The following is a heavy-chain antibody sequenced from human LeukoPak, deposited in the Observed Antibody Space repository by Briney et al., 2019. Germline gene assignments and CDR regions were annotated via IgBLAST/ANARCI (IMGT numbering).Heavy chain of an antibody. CDR3: ARAGGSYYGIAFDI. D-gene: IGHD1-26*01. CDR2: IKEGGSEK. CDR1: GFTFSSNW. J-gene: IGHJ3*02. Sequence: GGSLRLSCAASGFTFSSNWMSWVRQAPGKGLEWVANIKEGGSEKYYVDSVKGRFTISRDNAKNSLYLQMNSLRAEDTAVYYCARAGGSYYGIAFDIWGQGTMVTVSS. V-gene: IGHV3-7*01.